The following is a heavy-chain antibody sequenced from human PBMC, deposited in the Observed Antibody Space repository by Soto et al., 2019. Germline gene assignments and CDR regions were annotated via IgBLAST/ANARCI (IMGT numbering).Heavy chain of an antibody. CDR2: ISSSSSYI. Sequence: RRLSCAASGFTFSSYSMNWVRQAPGKGLEWVSSISSSSSYIYYADSVKGRFTISRDNAKNSLYLQMNGLRAEDTAVYYCASLVATGYWGQGALVTVSS. CDR1: GFTFSSYS. CDR3: ASLVATGY. J-gene: IGHJ4*02. V-gene: IGHV3-21*01. D-gene: IGHD5-12*01.